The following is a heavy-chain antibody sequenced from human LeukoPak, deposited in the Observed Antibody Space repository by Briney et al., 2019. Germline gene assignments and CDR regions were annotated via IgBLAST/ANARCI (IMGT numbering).Heavy chain of an antibody. J-gene: IGHJ4*02. CDR3: AKGGSGWYLGDY. CDR2: ISYDGSNK. Sequence: GRSLRLSCAASGFTFSSYGMHWVRQAPGQGLEWVALISYDGSNKYYADSVKGRFTISRDNSKNTLYLQMNSLRAEDTAVYYCAKGGSGWYLGDYWGRGTLVTVSS. D-gene: IGHD6-19*01. V-gene: IGHV3-30*18. CDR1: GFTFSSYG.